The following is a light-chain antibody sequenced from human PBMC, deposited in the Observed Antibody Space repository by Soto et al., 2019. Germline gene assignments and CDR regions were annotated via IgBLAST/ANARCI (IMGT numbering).Light chain of an antibody. J-gene: IGLJ1*01. Sequence: QSALTQPASVSGSPGQSITISCTGTGXDVGSYKYVSWYQQHPGKAPKLIIFEVSNRPSGVSDRFSGSKSGNTASLTISGLQAEDEADYYCSSYTSISSLGVFGTGTKGTVL. V-gene: IGLV2-14*01. CDR3: SSYTSISSLGV. CDR1: GXDVGSYKY. CDR2: EVS.